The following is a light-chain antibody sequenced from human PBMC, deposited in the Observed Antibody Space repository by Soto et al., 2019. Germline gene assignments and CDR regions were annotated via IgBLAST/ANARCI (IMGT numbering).Light chain of an antibody. CDR3: RLHSGGLWV. J-gene: IGLJ3*02. V-gene: IGLV7-43*01. Sequence: QAVVTQEPSLTVSPGGAVTLTCASSTGPVTSGYFPNWFQQKPGQAPRSLLYSTNNKHSWTPARFSGSLLGGKAALTLSDVQPEDEADCYCRLHSGGLWVFGGGTKLTVL. CDR1: TGPVTSGYF. CDR2: STN.